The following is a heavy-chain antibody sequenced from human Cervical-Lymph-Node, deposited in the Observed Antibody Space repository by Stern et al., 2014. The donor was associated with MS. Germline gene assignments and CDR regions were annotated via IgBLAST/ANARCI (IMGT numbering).Heavy chain of an antibody. Sequence: QITLKESGPTLVKPTQTLTLTCTFSGFSLTTSGVGVGWIRQPPGKALEWLAFIYWDDDKVYSPSLKTRITITKDTSKNQVVLTVTNMDPVDTATYYCTNFDLHYWGQGTLVTVSS. D-gene: IGHD3-9*01. CDR3: TNFDLHY. CDR1: GFSLTTSGVG. J-gene: IGHJ4*02. CDR2: IYWDDDK. V-gene: IGHV2-5*02.